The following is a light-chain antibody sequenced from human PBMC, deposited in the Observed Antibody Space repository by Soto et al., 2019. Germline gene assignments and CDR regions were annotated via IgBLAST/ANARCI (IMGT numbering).Light chain of an antibody. CDR2: DVS. Sequence: QSALTQPRSVSGSPGQSVTISCTGTSSDVGGYKYVSWYQQHPGKAPKLMIYDVSKRSSGVPDRFSGSKSGNTASLTISGLQAEDEADYYCCSYAGSYTLAVFGGGTKLTVL. CDR3: CSYAGSYTLAV. J-gene: IGLJ2*01. CDR1: SSDVGGYKY. V-gene: IGLV2-11*01.